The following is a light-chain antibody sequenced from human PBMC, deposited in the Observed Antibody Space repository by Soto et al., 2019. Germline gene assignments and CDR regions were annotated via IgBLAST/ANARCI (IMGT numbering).Light chain of an antibody. CDR3: CSYAGSSTLV. J-gene: IGLJ1*01. Sequence: QSALTQPASVSGSPGQPITISCTGTSSDVGSYNLVSWYQQHPGKAPKLMIYEGSKRPSGVSNRFSGSKSGNTASLTISGLQAEDEADYYCCSYAGSSTLVFGTGTKLTVL. V-gene: IGLV2-23*01. CDR1: SSDVGSYNL. CDR2: EGS.